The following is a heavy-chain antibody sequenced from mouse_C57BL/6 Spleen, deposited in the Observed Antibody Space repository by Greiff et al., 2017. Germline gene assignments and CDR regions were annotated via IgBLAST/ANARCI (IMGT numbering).Heavy chain of an antibody. D-gene: IGHD2-1*01. CDR2: ISSGGDYI. V-gene: IGHV5-9-1*02. Sequence: EVNVVESGEGLVKPGGSLKLSCAASGFTFSSYAMSWVRQTPEKRLEWVAYISSGGDYIYYADTVKGRFTISRDNARNTLYLQMSSLKSEDTAMYYCTREGGYGNYVWFAYWGQGTLVTVSA. J-gene: IGHJ3*01. CDR1: GFTFSSYA. CDR3: TREGGYGNYVWFAY.